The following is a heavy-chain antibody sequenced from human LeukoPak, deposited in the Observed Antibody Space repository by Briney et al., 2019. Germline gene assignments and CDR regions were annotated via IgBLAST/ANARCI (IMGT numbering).Heavy chain of an antibody. V-gene: IGHV4-39*01. CDR3: ARNGDLDSSGVSLLDY. CDR1: GGSISSSSYY. Sequence: PSETLSLTCTASGGSISSSSYYWGWIRQPPGKGLEWIGSIYYSGSTYYNPSLKSRVTISVDTSKNQFSLKLSSVTAADTAVYYCARNGDLDSSGVSLLDYWGQGTLVTVSS. J-gene: IGHJ4*02. CDR2: IYYSGST. D-gene: IGHD3-22*01.